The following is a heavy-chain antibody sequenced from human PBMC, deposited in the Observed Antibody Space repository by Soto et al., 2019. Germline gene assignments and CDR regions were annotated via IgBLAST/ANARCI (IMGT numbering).Heavy chain of an antibody. CDR2: ISANNGNT. J-gene: IGHJ4*02. Sequence: QVQLVQSGAEVKKPGASVKVSCKASGYTFTSYGISWVRQAPGQGLEWMGWISANNGNTNYAQKVQGRVTMTTDTSASTAYMELSSLRSDDTAVYYCARTSRWEPLGASDYWGQGTLVTVSS. CDR3: ARTSRWEPLGASDY. D-gene: IGHD1-26*01. CDR1: GYTFTSYG. V-gene: IGHV1-18*04.